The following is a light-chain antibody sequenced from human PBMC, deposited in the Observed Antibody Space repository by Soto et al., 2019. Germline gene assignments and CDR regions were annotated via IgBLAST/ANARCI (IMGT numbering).Light chain of an antibody. J-gene: IGKJ5*01. CDR1: QSLNSSY. Sequence: EMVMTQSPGTLSLSPGERATLSCRASQSLNSSYLAWYQQKPGQAPRLLIYDASSRATGIPDRFSGSGSGTDFTLTISRLEPEDSAVYYCQQYGSSPPITFGQGTLLEVK. V-gene: IGKV3-20*01. CDR3: QQYGSSPPIT. CDR2: DAS.